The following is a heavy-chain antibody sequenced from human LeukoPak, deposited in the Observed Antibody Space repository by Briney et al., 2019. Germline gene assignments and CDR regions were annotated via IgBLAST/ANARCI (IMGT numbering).Heavy chain of an antibody. CDR1: GYSITSGYY. V-gene: IGHV4-38-2*01. D-gene: IGHD2-2*01. Sequence: SETLFLTCAGSGYSITSGYYWGWIRQPPGKGLEWLGSIYHSGSTYYNPSLKTRVTISVDTSKNQFSLKLSSVTAADTAVYYCTRLYLRDHCSSTSCYGLYFDYWGQGTLVTVSS. J-gene: IGHJ4*02. CDR2: IYHSGST. CDR3: TRLYLRDHCSSTSCYGLYFDY.